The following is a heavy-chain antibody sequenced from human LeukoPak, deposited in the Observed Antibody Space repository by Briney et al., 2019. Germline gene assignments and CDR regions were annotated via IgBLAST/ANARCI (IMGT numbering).Heavy chain of an antibody. J-gene: IGHJ4*02. Sequence: GGSLRLSCAASGFTFSSYEMNWVRQAPGKGLEWVSYISSGSTIYDADSVKGRFTISRDNTKNSLYLQMNSLRAEDTAVYYCARESIAVAGAPFDYWGQGTLVTVSS. CDR2: ISSGSTI. CDR1: GFTFSSYE. CDR3: ARESIAVAGAPFDY. D-gene: IGHD6-19*01. V-gene: IGHV3-48*03.